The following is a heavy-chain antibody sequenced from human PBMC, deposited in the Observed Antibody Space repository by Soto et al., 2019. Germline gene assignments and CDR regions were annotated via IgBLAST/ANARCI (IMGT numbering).Heavy chain of an antibody. CDR3: ARDFPGTAVNH. D-gene: IGHD3-10*01. CDR2: IYYSGST. Sequence: QVQLQESGPGLVKPSETLSLTCTVSGGSVSSGSYYWSWIRPPPGKGLEWIGYIYYSGSTNYNPSLKSRVTISVDTSKNQFSLKLSSVTAADTAVYYCARDFPGTAVNHWGQGTLVTVSS. J-gene: IGHJ5*02. CDR1: GGSVSSGSYY. V-gene: IGHV4-61*01.